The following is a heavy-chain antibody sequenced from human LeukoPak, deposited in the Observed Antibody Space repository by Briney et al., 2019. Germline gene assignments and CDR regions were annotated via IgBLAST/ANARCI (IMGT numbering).Heavy chain of an antibody. D-gene: IGHD3-3*01. J-gene: IGHJ5*02. CDR2: IYYSGST. CDR3: AGQAITIFGVVYSEFWFDP. CDR1: GGSINSSSYY. V-gene: IGHV4-39*01. Sequence: SETLSLTCTVSGGSINSSSYYWGWIRQPPGKGLECTGSIYYSGSTYYNPSLKSRVTISVDTSNNQFSLKLSSVTAADMAEYCCAGQAITIFGVVYSEFWFDPWAQGSLVTVSS.